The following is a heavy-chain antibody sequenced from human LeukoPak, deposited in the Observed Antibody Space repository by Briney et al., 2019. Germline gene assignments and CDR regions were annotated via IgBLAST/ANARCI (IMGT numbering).Heavy chain of an antibody. J-gene: IGHJ4*02. D-gene: IGHD4-17*01. CDR2: ISGSGGGT. CDR1: GFTFTNAW. CDR3: AKDKIVTNNDNFDY. Sequence: GGSLRLSCAASGFTFTNAWMNWVRQAPGKGLEWVSAISGSGGGTYYADSVKGRFTISRDNSKNTLYLQMDSLRAEDTAIYYCAKDKIVTNNDNFDYWGQGILVTASS. V-gene: IGHV3-23*01.